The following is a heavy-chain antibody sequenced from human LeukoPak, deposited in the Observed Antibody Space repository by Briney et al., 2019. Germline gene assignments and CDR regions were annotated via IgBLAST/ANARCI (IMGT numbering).Heavy chain of an antibody. CDR1: GFTFSSYS. Sequence: RPGGSLRLSCAASGFTFSSYSMSWVRQAPGKGLEWVSYISSSSSTIYYADSVKGRFTISRDNAKNSLYLQMTSLRAEDTAVYYCARVFKEIVVXHTXTAYYYGMDVWGQGTTVTVSS. CDR2: ISSSSSTI. CDR3: ARVFKEIVVXHTXTAYYYGMDV. J-gene: IGHJ6*02. D-gene: IGHD2-15*01. V-gene: IGHV3-48*01.